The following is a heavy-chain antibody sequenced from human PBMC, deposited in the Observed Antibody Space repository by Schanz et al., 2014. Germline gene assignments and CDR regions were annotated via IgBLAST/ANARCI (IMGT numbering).Heavy chain of an antibody. Sequence: VQSVHSGTEVQKLGASVKVSCQTSGYTFTAYGINWVRQAPGQGLEWMGRIIPVLAIADYAQKFQGRVTMTRDTSTSTVYMELSSLRSEDTAVYYCARDGVDAAAGGNYWGQGTLVTVSS. D-gene: IGHD6-13*01. CDR3: ARDGVDAAAGGNY. J-gene: IGHJ4*02. CDR2: IIPVLAIA. V-gene: IGHV1-69*09. CDR1: GYTFTAYG.